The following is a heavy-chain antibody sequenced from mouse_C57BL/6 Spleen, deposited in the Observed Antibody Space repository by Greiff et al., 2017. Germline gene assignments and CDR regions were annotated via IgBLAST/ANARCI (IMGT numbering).Heavy chain of an antibody. CDR2: IRNKANGYTT. V-gene: IGHV7-3*01. D-gene: IGHD2-12*01. CDR1: GFTFTDYY. Sequence: DVKLVESGGGLVQPGGSLSLSCAASGFTFTDYYMSWVRQPPGKALEWLGFIRNKANGYTTEYSASVKGRFTISRDNSQSILYLQMNALRAEDSATYYFARYSYSLYAMDYWGQGTSVTVSS. CDR3: ARYSYSLYAMDY. J-gene: IGHJ4*01.